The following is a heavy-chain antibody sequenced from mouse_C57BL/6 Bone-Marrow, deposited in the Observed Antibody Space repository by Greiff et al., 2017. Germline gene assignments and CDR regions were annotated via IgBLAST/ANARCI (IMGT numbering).Heavy chain of an antibody. CDR3: ARHEKGDYYDYPAWFAY. J-gene: IGHJ3*01. D-gene: IGHD2-4*01. CDR1: GYTFPEYS. Sequence: QVQLQQFGAELVKPGASVKLSCKASGYTFPEYSIKWVKPGSGQGLEWIGWFYPGSGSIKYNEKFKDKATLTADKSSSTVYMELSRLTSEDSAVYFCARHEKGDYYDYPAWFAYWGQGTLVTVSA. CDR2: FYPGSGSI. V-gene: IGHV1-62-2*01.